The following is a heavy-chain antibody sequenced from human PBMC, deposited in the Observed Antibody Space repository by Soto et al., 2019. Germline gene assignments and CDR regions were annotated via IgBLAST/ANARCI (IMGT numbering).Heavy chain of an antibody. V-gene: IGHV1-69*12. CDR3: ARHLTGTGYYIP. J-gene: IGHJ5*02. Sequence: QVQLVQSGAEAKKPGSSVKVSCKASRGTFSSYAISWVRQAPGQGLEWMGGIIPIFGTANYAQKFQGRVTITADESTSTAYMELSSLRSDHTAVYYCARHLTGTGYYIPWGQGSLVTVSS. CDR2: IIPIFGTA. CDR1: RGTFSSYA. D-gene: IGHD1-7*01.